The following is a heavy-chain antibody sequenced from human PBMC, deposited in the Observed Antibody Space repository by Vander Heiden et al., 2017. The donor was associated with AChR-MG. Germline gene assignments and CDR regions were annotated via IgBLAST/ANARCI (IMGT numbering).Heavy chain of an antibody. V-gene: IGHV7-4-1*02. Sequence: QVQRGHSGSELKRPRAPLRVSREASRYTFTTQAMNWVRHDRGQGLEWMGWTETNAGNPQYAQGITGRLVFSLDTTVSTAYLQISSLKAEDTAVDYCARGGYGDYVDTRYFDLWGRGTLVTVSS. J-gene: IGHJ2*01. D-gene: IGHD4-17*01. CDR3: ARGGYGDYVDTRYFDL. CDR2: TETNAGNP. CDR1: RYTFTTQA.